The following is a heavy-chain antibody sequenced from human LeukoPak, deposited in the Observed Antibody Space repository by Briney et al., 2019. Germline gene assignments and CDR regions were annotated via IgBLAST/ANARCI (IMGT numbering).Heavy chain of an antibody. J-gene: IGHJ3*02. CDR1: GFIFSASA. V-gene: IGHV3-73*01. D-gene: IGHD4-17*01. Sequence: GGSLRLSCATSGFIFSASAMHWVRQSSGKGLEWLGRIRSKAKTYATAYAASLKGRFTISRDDSKHMVYLQMNSLESEDTAVYHCAADFGDFWDAFDIWGQGTVVTVSS. CDR2: IRSKAKTYAT. CDR3: AADFGDFWDAFDI.